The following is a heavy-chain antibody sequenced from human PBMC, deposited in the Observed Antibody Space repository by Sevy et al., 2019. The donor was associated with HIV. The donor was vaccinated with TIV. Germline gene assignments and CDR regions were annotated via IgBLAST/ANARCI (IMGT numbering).Heavy chain of an antibody. CDR2: IRSKANSYAT. CDR1: GFTFSGSA. V-gene: IGHV3-73*01. Sequence: GGSLRLSCAASGFTFSGSAMHWVRQASGKGLEWVGRIRSKANSYATAYAASVKGRFTISRDDSKNTAYLQMNSLKTEDTAVYYCTRQWDYDSSGYYPDIDYWGQGTLVTVSS. J-gene: IGHJ4*02. D-gene: IGHD3-22*01. CDR3: TRQWDYDSSGYYPDIDY.